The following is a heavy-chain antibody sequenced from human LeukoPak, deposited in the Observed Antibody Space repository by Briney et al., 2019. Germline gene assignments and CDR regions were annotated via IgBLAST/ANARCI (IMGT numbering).Heavy chain of an antibody. V-gene: IGHV1-18*01. D-gene: IGHD3-10*01. Sequence: ASVKVSCKASGYTFTSYGISWVRQAPGQGLEWMGWISAYNGNTNYAQKLQGRVTMTTDPSTSTAYMELRSLRSDDPAVYYCARDPMVRGVITRKNWFDPWGQGTLVTVSS. CDR3: ARDPMVRGVITRKNWFDP. J-gene: IGHJ5*02. CDR1: GYTFTSYG. CDR2: ISAYNGNT.